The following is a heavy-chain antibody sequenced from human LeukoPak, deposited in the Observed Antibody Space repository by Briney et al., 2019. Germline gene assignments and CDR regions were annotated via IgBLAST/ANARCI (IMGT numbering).Heavy chain of an antibody. CDR3: ARGQWLTTTENWFDP. Sequence: GRTLRLSCAASGFTFSSYGMHWVRQAPGKGLEWVAVIWYDGSNKYYADSVNGRFTISRDNSKNTLYPQMNSLRAEDTAVYYCARGQWLTTTENWFDPWGQGTLVSVSS. CDR2: IWYDGSNK. D-gene: IGHD6-19*01. J-gene: IGHJ5*02. V-gene: IGHV3-33*01. CDR1: GFTFSSYG.